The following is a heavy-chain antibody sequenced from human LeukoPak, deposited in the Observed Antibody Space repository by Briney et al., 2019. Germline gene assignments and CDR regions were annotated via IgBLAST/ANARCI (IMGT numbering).Heavy chain of an antibody. CDR3: ARATQQWFFFDY. D-gene: IGHD3-22*01. Sequence: ASVKVSCKASGYTFTSYYMHWVRQAPGQGLEWMGIINPSGGSTSYAQKFQGRVTMTRDTSTSTVYMELSSLRSEDTAMYYCARATQQWFFFDYWGQGTLVTVSS. J-gene: IGHJ4*02. CDR1: GYTFTSYY. V-gene: IGHV1-46*01. CDR2: INPSGGST.